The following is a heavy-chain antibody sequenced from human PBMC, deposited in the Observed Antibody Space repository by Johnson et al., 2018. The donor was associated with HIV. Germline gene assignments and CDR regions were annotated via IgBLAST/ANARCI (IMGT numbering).Heavy chain of an antibody. V-gene: IGHV3-30*04. CDR2: ISYDGNKT. J-gene: IGHJ3*01. CDR3: ARDGRDLVTRGSFDV. CDR1: GFTFSSYA. Sequence: QVQLVESGGGVVQPGRSLRLSCAASGFTFSSYAMHWVRQAPGKGLEWVAVISYDGNKTYYADSVRGLTISRDNSKNTLYLQLSSLRSEDTAVYYCARDGRDLVTRGSFDVWGQGTVVTVSS. D-gene: IGHD3-9*01.